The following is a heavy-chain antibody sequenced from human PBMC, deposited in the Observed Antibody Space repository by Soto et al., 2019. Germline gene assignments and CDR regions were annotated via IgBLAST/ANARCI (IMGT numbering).Heavy chain of an antibody. V-gene: IGHV3-30*03. CDR3: ASGRLDY. CDR1: GFTFSSYG. Sequence: QVQLVESGGGVVQPGRALRLSCAASGFTFSSYGMHWVRQAPGKWLEWVAVISYDGSNKYYADSVKGRFTISRDNSKNTLYLQMNSLRAEDRAVYYCASGRLDYWGQGTLVTVSS. CDR2: ISYDGSNK. D-gene: IGHD6-25*01. J-gene: IGHJ4*02.